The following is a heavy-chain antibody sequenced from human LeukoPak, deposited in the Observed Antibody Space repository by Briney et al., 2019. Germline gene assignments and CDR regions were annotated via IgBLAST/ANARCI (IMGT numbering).Heavy chain of an antibody. CDR3: AREAYYYDSSGYYKVHFDY. CDR1: GGSISSYY. D-gene: IGHD3-22*01. Sequence: SETLSLTCTVSGGSISSYYWSWIRQPPGKGLEWIGEINHSGSTNYNPSLKSRVTISVDTSKNQFSLKLSSVTAADTAVYYCAREAYYYDSSGYYKVHFDYWGQGTLVTVSS. V-gene: IGHV4-34*01. J-gene: IGHJ4*02. CDR2: INHSGST.